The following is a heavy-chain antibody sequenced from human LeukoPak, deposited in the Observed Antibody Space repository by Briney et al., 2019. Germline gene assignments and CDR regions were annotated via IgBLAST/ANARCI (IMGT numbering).Heavy chain of an antibody. CDR1: GYTFTSYG. D-gene: IGHD3-10*01. Sequence: ASVKVSCKASGYTFTSYGISWVRQAPGQGLEWMGLISAYNGNTNYAQKLQGRVTMTTDTSTSTAYMELRSLRSDDTDVYYCARMYYYGSGSYYSFDYWGQGTLVTVSS. CDR2: ISAYNGNT. J-gene: IGHJ4*02. V-gene: IGHV1-18*01. CDR3: ARMYYYGSGSYYSFDY.